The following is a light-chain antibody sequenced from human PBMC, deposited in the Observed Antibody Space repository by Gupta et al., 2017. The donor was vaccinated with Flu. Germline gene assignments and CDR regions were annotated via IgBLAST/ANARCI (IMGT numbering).Light chain of an antibody. CDR2: RND. CDR3: ATWHERLKSPPKWV. Sequence: ISCSGGRSNIGTNYVYWYQQLPGTAPKLLIYRNDQRPSGVPDRFSGSKSGTSASLAISGLRSEDEADYYCATWHERLKSPPKWVFGGGTKFDRP. J-gene: IGLJ3*02. V-gene: IGLV1-47*01. CDR1: RSNIGTNY.